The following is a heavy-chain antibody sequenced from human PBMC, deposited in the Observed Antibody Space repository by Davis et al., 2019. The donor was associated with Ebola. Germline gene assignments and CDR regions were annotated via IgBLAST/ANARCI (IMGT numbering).Heavy chain of an antibody. V-gene: IGHV3-30-3*01. CDR3: ARDFWVFDY. J-gene: IGHJ4*02. CDR2: ISYDGSNK. D-gene: IGHD3-3*01. CDR1: GFTFSSYA. Sequence: GESLKISCAASGFTFSSYAMHWVRQATGKGLEWVAVISYDGSNKYYADSVKGRFTISRDNSKNTLYLQMNSLRAEDTAVYYCARDFWVFDYWGQGTLVTVSS.